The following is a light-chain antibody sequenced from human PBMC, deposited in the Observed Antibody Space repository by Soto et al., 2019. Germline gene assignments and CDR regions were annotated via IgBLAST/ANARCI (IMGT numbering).Light chain of an antibody. CDR3: QQYNSFSLT. CDR1: QSISSW. V-gene: IGKV1-5*03. J-gene: IGKJ4*01. Sequence: DMQMTQSPSTLSASVGLRVTITSLASQSISSWLAWYQHKPVKAPKLLIYKASSLESGVPSGVSGSGSGTEFTLTISSLQPDDFATYYCQQYNSFSLTFGEGTKVDIK. CDR2: KAS.